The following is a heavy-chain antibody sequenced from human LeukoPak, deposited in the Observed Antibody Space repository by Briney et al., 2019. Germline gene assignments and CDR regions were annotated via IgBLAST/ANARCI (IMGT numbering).Heavy chain of an antibody. D-gene: IGHD3-22*01. V-gene: IGHV1-2*02. Sequence: ASVKVPCKASGYRFSDYYLHWVRQAPGQGLEWMGWINPDSGGTKYAQNYQGRVTMTRDTSITTAYMELSRLRSDDRAVYYCARGMYFYDTSGYPHPFDYWGQGTLVTVSS. CDR3: ARGMYFYDTSGYPHPFDY. J-gene: IGHJ4*02. CDR1: GYRFSDYY. CDR2: INPDSGGT.